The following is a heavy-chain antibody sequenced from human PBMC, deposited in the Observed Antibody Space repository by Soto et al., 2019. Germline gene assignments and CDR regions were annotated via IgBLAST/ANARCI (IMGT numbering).Heavy chain of an antibody. D-gene: IGHD1-26*01. CDR2: ISYSGRT. J-gene: IGHJ4*02. CDR1: GDSVGPFGSY. CDR3: ARGRAYSGSHGDS. Sequence: QVQLQESGPGLVKPSETLSLTCTVSGDSVGPFGSYWSWIRQPPRKVLEWIGYISYSGRTAYNPPLKSRVTNLGDTSKYQLSLILSSVTAAETAFYYCARGRAYSGSHGDSRGQGTLVTVSS. V-gene: IGHV4-61*08.